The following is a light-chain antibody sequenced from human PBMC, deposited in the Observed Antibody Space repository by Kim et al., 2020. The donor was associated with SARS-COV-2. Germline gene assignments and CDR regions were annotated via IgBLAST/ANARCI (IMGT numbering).Light chain of an antibody. CDR3: SAWDDSLSALV. Sequence: GQRVTISCSGGRSNIGSNAVHWYRQLPGTAPKLLIFRNDERPSGVPDRFSGSKSGTSASLAISGLQSEDEADYYCSAWDDSLSALVFGGGTQLTVL. CDR2: RND. CDR1: RSNIGSNA. J-gene: IGLJ3*02. V-gene: IGLV1-44*01.